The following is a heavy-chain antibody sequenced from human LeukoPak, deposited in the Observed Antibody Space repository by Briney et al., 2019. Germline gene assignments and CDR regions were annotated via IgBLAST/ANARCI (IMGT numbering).Heavy chain of an antibody. CDR1: GYTFTGYY. J-gene: IGHJ5*02. CDR2: TNPNSGGT. CDR3: AREKEGHYYDSSGYSP. D-gene: IGHD3-22*01. Sequence: ASVKVSCKASGYTFTGYYMHWVRQAPGQGLEWMGWTNPNSGGTNYAQKFQGRVTMTRDTSISTAYMELSRLRSDDTAVYYCAREKEGHYYDSSGYSPWGQGTLVTVSS. V-gene: IGHV1-2*02.